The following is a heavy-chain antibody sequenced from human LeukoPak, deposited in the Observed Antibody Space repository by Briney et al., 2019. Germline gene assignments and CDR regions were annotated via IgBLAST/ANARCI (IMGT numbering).Heavy chain of an antibody. CDR2: IYYSGST. J-gene: IGHJ4*02. V-gene: IGHV4-39*01. CDR1: GGSISSSSYY. CDR3: ARHSPWELYYFDY. Sequence: SETLSLTCTVSGGSISSSSYYWGWIRQPPGKGLEWIGSIYYSGSTYYNPSLKSRVTISVDTSKNQFSLKLSSVTAADTAVYYCARHSPWELYYFDYWGQGTLVTVSS. D-gene: IGHD1-26*01.